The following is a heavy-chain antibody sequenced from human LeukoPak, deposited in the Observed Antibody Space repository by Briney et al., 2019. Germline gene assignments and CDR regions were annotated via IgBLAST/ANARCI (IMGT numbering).Heavy chain of an antibody. Sequence: PSETLSLTCAVSGGSISIGGYSWSWIRQPPGKGLEWIGYIYHSGSTYYNPSLKSRVTISVDRSKNQFSLKLSSVTAADTAVYYCARFLSSSARIRAFDIWGQGTMVTVSS. CDR1: GGSISIGGYS. J-gene: IGHJ3*02. V-gene: IGHV4-30-2*01. CDR3: ARFLSSSARIRAFDI. CDR2: IYHSGST. D-gene: IGHD6-6*01.